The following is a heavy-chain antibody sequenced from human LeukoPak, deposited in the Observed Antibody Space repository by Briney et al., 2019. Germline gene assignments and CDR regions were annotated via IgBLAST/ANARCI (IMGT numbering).Heavy chain of an antibody. V-gene: IGHV3-66*01. Sequence: GGSLRLSCAASGFTVSSNYMGWVRQAPGKGLEWVSVIYSGGDTYYADSVKGRFTISRDNGKNSLFLQMSSLRVDDTAVYYCARVSGVTPRFWGQGTRVTVSS. CDR1: GFTVSSNY. CDR2: IYSGGDT. D-gene: IGHD4-23*01. CDR3: ARVSGVTPRF. J-gene: IGHJ4*02.